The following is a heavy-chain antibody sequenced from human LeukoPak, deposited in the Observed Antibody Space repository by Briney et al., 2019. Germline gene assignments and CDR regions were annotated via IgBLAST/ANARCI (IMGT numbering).Heavy chain of an antibody. CDR1: GYSISSCYY. J-gene: IGHJ6*03. D-gene: IGHD3-22*01. Sequence: PSETLSLTCAVSGYSISSCYYWGWIRQPPGRGLEWIGSFYHSGSTYYNPSLKSRVTISVDTSKNQFSLKLSSVTAADTAVYYCASGPSYYDSSGYRIYCYYYMDVWGKGTTVTVSS. V-gene: IGHV4-38-2*01. CDR2: FYHSGST. CDR3: ASGPSYYDSSGYRIYCYYYMDV.